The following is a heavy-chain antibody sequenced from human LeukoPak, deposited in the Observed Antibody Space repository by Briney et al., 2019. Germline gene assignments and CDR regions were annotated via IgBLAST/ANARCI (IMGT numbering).Heavy chain of an antibody. CDR2: INTNTGNP. D-gene: IGHD2-15*01. CDR3: ARAHLVRRVVAARSNSLGY. Sequence: ASVKVSCKASRYTFTSYAMNWVRQAPGQGLEWMGWINTNTGNPTYAQGFTGRFVFSLDTSVSTAYLQISSLKAEDTAVYYCARAHLVRRVVAARSNSLGYWGQGTLVTVSS. V-gene: IGHV7-4-1*02. J-gene: IGHJ4*02. CDR1: RYTFTSYA.